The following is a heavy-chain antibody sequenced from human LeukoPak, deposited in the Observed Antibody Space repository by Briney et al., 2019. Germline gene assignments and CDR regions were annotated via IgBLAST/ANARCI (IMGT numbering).Heavy chain of an antibody. J-gene: IGHJ4*02. D-gene: IGHD3-16*02. CDR1: RFTFSSYE. CDR2: ISSSGSTI. Sequence: PGGSLRLSCAASRFTFSSYEMNWVRQAPGKGLEWVSYISSSGSTIYYADSVKGRFTISRDNAKNSLYLQMNSLRAEDTAVYYCARAPSVWGSYRWDFDYWGQGTLVTVSS. CDR3: ARAPSVWGSYRWDFDY. V-gene: IGHV3-48*03.